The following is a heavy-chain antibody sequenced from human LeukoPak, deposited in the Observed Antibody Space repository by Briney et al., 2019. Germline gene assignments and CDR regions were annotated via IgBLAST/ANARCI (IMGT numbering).Heavy chain of an antibody. D-gene: IGHD2-15*01. CDR1: GFTFSSYW. J-gene: IGHJ6*02. CDR2: INSDGSST. Sequence: GGSLRLSCAASGFTFSSYWMHWVRQAPGKGLVWVSRINSDGSSTSYADTVKGRFTISRDNAKNTLYLQMNSLRAEDTAVYYCARVSVATYYYYGMDVWGQGTTVTVSS. CDR3: ARVSVATYYYYGMDV. V-gene: IGHV3-74*01.